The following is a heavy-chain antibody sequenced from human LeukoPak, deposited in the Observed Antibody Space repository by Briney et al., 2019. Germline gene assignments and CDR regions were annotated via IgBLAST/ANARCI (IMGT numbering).Heavy chain of an antibody. D-gene: IGHD6-13*01. CDR2: TYTSGST. Sequence: PSETLSLTCTVSGGSISSYYWSWIRQPAGKGLEWIGRTYTSGSTNYNPSLKSRVTMSVDTSKNQFSLKLSSVTAADTAVYYCARDRIMGSSSWHGQGWFDPWGQGTLVTVSS. CDR1: GGSISSYY. J-gene: IGHJ5*02. V-gene: IGHV4-4*07. CDR3: ARDRIMGSSSWHGQGWFDP.